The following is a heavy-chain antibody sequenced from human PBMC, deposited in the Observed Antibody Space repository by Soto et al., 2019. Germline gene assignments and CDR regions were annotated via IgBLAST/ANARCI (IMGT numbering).Heavy chain of an antibody. CDR1: GFTFSSYS. CDR2: ISSSSSNK. D-gene: IGHD6-19*01. V-gene: IGHV3-21*01. J-gene: IGHJ5*02. Sequence: EVQLVESGGGLVKPGGSLRLSCAASGFTFSSYSMNWVRQAPGKGLEWVSCISSSSSNKYYADSVKGRFTISRDNAKNALYLQMSSLRAGDTAVYYCARDRGSSGWYAGGGIAPWGQGTLVTVSS. CDR3: ARDRGSSGWYAGGGIAP.